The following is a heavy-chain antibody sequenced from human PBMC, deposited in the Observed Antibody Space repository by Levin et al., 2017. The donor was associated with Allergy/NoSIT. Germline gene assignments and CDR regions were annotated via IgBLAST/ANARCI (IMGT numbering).Heavy chain of an antibody. CDR3: AKTRPPDPVATLYYGMDV. D-gene: IGHD5-12*01. Sequence: GGSLRLSCAASGFTFSSYGMHWVRQAPGKGLEWMSVISYAGSHKYYADSVKGRFTISRDNSKNTLYLQMNSLRAEDTAVYYCAKTRPPDPVATLYYGMDVWGQGTTVTVSS. J-gene: IGHJ6*02. CDR1: GFTFSSYG. V-gene: IGHV3-30*18. CDR2: ISYAGSHK.